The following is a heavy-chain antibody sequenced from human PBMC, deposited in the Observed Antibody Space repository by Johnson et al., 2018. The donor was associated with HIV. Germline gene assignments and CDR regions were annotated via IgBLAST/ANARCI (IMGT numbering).Heavy chain of an antibody. V-gene: IGHV3-13*01. Sequence: EVQLVESGGGLVQPGGSLRLSCAASGFTFSSYDMHWVRQATGKGLEWVSAIGTAGDTYYPGSVKGRFTISRENAKNSLYLQMNSLRAGDTAVYYCTTGIAHVVPVLFDIWGQGTMVTVSS. CDR1: GFTFSSYD. CDR3: TTGIAHVVPVLFDI. J-gene: IGHJ3*02. CDR2: IGTAGDT. D-gene: IGHD2-21*01.